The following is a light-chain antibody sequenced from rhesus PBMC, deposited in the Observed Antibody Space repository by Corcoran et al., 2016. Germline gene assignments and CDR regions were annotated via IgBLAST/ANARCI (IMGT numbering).Light chain of an antibody. V-gene: IGKV1-69*01. J-gene: IGKJ1*01. CDR2: RAS. CDR3: QQHDNSPRS. CDR1: QGISNW. Sequence: DIQMTQSPSSLSASVGDRVTITCRASQGISNWLAWYQQKPGKAPKLLIYRASNLETGVPSRFSGSGSGTDFTLTISSLQTEAIAKYYCQQHDNSPRSFGQGTKVEIK.